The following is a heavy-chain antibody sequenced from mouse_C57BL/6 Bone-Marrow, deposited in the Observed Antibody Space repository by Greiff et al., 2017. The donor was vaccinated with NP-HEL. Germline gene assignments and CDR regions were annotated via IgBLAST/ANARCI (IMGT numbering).Heavy chain of an antibody. Sequence: QVQLQQPGAELVKPGASVKLSCKASGYTFTSYWMHWVKQKPGRGLEWIGRIDPNSGGTKYNEKFKSKATLTVDKPSSTAFMQLSSLTSEDSAVYYCARSVTTVVATGFDYWGQGTTLTVSS. CDR2: IDPNSGGT. D-gene: IGHD1-1*01. J-gene: IGHJ2*01. CDR3: ARSVTTVVATGFDY. V-gene: IGHV1-72*01. CDR1: GYTFTSYW.